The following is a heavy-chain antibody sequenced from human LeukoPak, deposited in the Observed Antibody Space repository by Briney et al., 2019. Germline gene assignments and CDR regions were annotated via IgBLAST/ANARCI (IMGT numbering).Heavy chain of an antibody. V-gene: IGHV1-18*01. D-gene: IGHD3-16*02. J-gene: IGHJ4*02. CDR2: ISGYNGNT. CDR3: ARESGGYAYVWGSYRHWRSFDY. Sequence: ASVKVSCKASGYTFTTYNINWVRQAPGQGLEWMGWISGYNGNTNYAQKLQGRVTMTTDTSKSTAYMELRSLRSDDTAVYYCARESGGYAYVWGSYRHWRSFDYWGQGTLVTVSS. CDR1: GYTFTTYN.